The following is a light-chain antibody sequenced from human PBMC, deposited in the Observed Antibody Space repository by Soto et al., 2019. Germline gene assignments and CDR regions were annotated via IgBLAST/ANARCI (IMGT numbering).Light chain of an antibody. Sequence: QSALTQPVSVSGSPGQSITISCTGTVSDVGGYNYVSWYQQHPGKAPKLMIYEVTNRPSGVSNRFSGSKSGNTASLTISGLQAEDEADYYCSSYSSSSTRVVLGGGTKLTVL. J-gene: IGLJ2*01. CDR1: VSDVGGYNY. CDR3: SSYSSSSTRVV. CDR2: EVT. V-gene: IGLV2-14*01.